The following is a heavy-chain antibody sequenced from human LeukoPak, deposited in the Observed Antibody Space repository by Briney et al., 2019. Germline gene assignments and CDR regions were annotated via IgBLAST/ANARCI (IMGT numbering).Heavy chain of an antibody. CDR3: ARGEGSGSYMSYFEH. D-gene: IGHD3-10*01. CDR2: VDHSGNT. J-gene: IGHJ4*02. Sequence: SETLSLTCAVYGGSFGGYYWSWIRQSPGKGLEWIGEVDHSGNTNYNPSLKGRVTISEDTSKNQFSLKLSSVSAAGTAVYYCARGEGSGSYMSYFEHWGQGTLVTVSS. V-gene: IGHV4-34*01. CDR1: GGSFGGYY.